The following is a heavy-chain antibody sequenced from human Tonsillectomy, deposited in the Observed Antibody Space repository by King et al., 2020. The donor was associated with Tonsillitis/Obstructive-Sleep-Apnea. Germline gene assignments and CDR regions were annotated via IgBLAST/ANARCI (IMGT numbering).Heavy chain of an antibody. CDR3: GALWFGNMDV. V-gene: IGHV3-66*01. CDR2: IYSGGST. CDR1: GFIVSTNY. Sequence: VQLVESGGGLVQPGGSLRLSCAASGFIVSTNYMSWVRQAPGKGLEWVSVIYSGGSTYYADSVKSRFTISRDNSKNTLYLQMNSLRAEDTAVYYCGALWFGNMDVWGKGTTVTVSS. J-gene: IGHJ6*03. D-gene: IGHD3-10*01.